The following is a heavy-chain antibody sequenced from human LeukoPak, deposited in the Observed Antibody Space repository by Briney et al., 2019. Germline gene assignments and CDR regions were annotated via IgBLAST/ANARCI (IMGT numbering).Heavy chain of an antibody. D-gene: IGHD4-17*01. CDR3: AKEIADGDYGRYYFDY. CDR2: ISGSGGSS. CDR1: GFTFSSYA. V-gene: IGHV3-23*01. Sequence: GGSLRLSCAASGFTFSSYAMSWVRQAPGKGLEWVSAISGSGGSSYYADSVKGRFTISRDNSKNTLYLQMNSLRAEDTAVYYCAKEIADGDYGRYYFDYWGQGTLVTVSS. J-gene: IGHJ4*02.